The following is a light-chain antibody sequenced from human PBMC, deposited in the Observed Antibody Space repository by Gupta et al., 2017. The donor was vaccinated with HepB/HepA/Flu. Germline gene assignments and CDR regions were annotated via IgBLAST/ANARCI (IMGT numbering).Light chain of an antibody. J-gene: IGKJ5*01. CDR1: QSIDRIS. CDR3: QQYGDSFA. CDR2: ETS. Sequence: ENVLTQSPGTLSLSPGERATLSCRASQSIDRISLAWYQQKPGQAPRLLIHETSTRATGIPDRFSGSGSGTDFTLTIGGLEAEDFALYYCQQYGDSFAFGQGTRLEIK. V-gene: IGKV3-20*01.